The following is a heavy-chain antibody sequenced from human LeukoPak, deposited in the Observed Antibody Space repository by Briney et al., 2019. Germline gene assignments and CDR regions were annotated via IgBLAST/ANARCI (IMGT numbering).Heavy chain of an antibody. CDR2: IKSKTDGGTT. CDR1: GFTFSNAW. CDR3: TTDNTAYYFDY. J-gene: IGHJ4*02. Sequence: PGGSLRLSCAASGFTFSNAWMSWVRQAPGKGLEWVGRIKSKTDGGTTDYAAPVKGRFTISRDDSKNTLYLQMNSLKTEVTAVYYCTTDNTAYYFDYWGQGTLVTASS. V-gene: IGHV3-15*01. D-gene: IGHD2-21*02.